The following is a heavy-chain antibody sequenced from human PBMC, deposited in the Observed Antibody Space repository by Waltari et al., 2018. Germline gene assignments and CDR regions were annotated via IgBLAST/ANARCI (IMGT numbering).Heavy chain of an antibody. J-gene: IGHJ5*02. V-gene: IGHV3-74*01. Sequence: EVQLVESGGGLVHPGGSRIPSGSAAGFRSMPFWIHWDRQAPGKGLVWVSRINGDGSAINYADSVKGRFTISRDNAKNSVSLQMNSLRAEDTAVYYCIRSSSGWFDPWGQGTLVTVSS. CDR1: GFRSMPFW. CDR2: INGDGSAI. CDR3: IRSSSGWFDP. D-gene: IGHD3-10*01.